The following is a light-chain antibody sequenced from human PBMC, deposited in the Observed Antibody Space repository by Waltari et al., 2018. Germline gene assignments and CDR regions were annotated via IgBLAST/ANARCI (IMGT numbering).Light chain of an antibody. Sequence: QSALTQPASVSGSPGQSIRISCTGTSIDIGPYDYVSCYQQQPGKAPKMMIYDVSQRPSGVSNRFSGSKSGNTASLIISGLQSEDEGDYYCSSYSGTNTRVIFGGGTKLTVL. CDR2: DVS. CDR3: SSYSGTNTRVI. J-gene: IGLJ2*01. CDR1: SIDIGPYDY. V-gene: IGLV2-14*03.